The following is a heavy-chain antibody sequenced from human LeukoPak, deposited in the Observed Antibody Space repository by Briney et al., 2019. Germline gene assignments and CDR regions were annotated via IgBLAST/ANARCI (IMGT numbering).Heavy chain of an antibody. J-gene: IGHJ4*02. CDR3: AREGIAAAGGEF. D-gene: IGHD6-13*01. CDR1: GYIFSGYY. V-gene: IGHV1-2*02. CDR2: INPKSGAT. Sequence: GASVKVSCKASGYIFSGYYINWVRQAPGQGLEWMGWINPKSGATKYAQKFQGRITMTGDTSIGTAYVELSRLRSDDTAVYYCAREGIAAAGGEFWGQGTLVTVSS.